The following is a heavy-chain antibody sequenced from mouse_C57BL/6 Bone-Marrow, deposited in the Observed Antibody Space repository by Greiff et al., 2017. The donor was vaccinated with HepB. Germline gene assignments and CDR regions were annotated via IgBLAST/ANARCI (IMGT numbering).Heavy chain of an antibody. V-gene: IGHV1-72*01. CDR2: FDPNSGGT. Sequence: QVHVTQSGAELVKPGASVPLSCKASGSTFTSYWLHWVKQRPGRGLEWIGRFDPNSGGTKYNETFKSKATLTVDKPSSTAYMQLSSRTSEDSAVYYWASCCWDTRDYWGQGTTLTVSS. CDR1: GSTFTSYW. D-gene: IGHD4-1*01. CDR3: ASCCWDTRDY. J-gene: IGHJ2*01.